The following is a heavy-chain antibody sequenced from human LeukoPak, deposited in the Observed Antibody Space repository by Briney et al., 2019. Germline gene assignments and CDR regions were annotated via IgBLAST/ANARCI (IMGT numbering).Heavy chain of an antibody. Sequence: GGSLRLSCAASGFTFSNSWMTWVRQVPGKGLEWVATINGEGSDKYYVDSVEGRFIISRDNAKNSLYLQMNSLRAEDTAVYYCARAVGAGAFDNWGHGTLVTVFS. CDR2: INGEGSDK. V-gene: IGHV3-7*03. D-gene: IGHD1-26*01. J-gene: IGHJ4*01. CDR3: ARAVGAGAFDN. CDR1: GFTFSNSW.